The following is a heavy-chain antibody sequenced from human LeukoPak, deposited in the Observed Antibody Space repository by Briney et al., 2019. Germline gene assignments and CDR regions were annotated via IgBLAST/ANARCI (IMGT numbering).Heavy chain of an antibody. CDR3: ARDRDAWFGELSSFDY. CDR1: GFTFSDYY. D-gene: IGHD3-10*01. V-gene: IGHV3-11*01. Sequence: GGSLRLSCAASGFTFSDYYMSWIRQAPGKGLEWVSYISSSGSTIYYAGSVKGRFTISRDNAKNSLYLQMNSLRAEDTAVYYCARDRDAWFGELSSFDYWGQGTLVTVSS. CDR2: ISSSGSTI. J-gene: IGHJ4*02.